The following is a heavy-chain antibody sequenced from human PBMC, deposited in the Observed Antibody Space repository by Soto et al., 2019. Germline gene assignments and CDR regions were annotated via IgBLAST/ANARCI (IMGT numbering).Heavy chain of an antibody. Sequence: GGSLRLSCAASGFTFSSYGMHWVRQAPGKGLEWVAVISYDGSNKYYADSVKGRFTISRDNSNNTLYLQMNSLRAEAAAVFYCSSGIASFAAFDVWGQGTMVTVSS. D-gene: IGHD6-13*01. CDR1: GFTFSSYG. CDR3: SSGIASFAAFDV. V-gene: IGHV3-30*19. J-gene: IGHJ3*01. CDR2: ISYDGSNK.